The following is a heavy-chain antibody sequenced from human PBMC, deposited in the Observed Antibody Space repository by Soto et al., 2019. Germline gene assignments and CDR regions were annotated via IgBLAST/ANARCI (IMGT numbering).Heavy chain of an antibody. J-gene: IGHJ5*02. CDR3: AKDFVATDDFWSGWFDP. V-gene: IGHV3-9*01. Sequence: GGSLRLSCAASGFTFDDYAMHWVRQAPGKGLEWVSGISWNSGSIGYADSVKGRFTISRDNAKNSLYLQMNSLRAEDTALYYCAKDFVATDDFWSGWFDPWGQGTLVTVSS. CDR1: GFTFDDYA. D-gene: IGHD3-3*01. CDR2: ISWNSGSI.